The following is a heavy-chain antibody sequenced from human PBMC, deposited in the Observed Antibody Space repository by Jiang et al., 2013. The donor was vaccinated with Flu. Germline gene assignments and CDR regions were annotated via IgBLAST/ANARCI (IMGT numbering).Heavy chain of an antibody. CDR2: IYYSGDT. V-gene: IGHV4-39*01. Sequence: LLKPSETLSLTCTVSGDSITTGTYSWDWIRQPPGKGLEWIGSIYYSGDTFFNSSLKSRVTISVDTSKNQFSLKLSSVTAADTAVYYCARHFPQVAVDYWGQGTLVTVSS. CDR3: ARHFPQVAVDY. CDR1: GDSITTGTYS. J-gene: IGHJ4*02.